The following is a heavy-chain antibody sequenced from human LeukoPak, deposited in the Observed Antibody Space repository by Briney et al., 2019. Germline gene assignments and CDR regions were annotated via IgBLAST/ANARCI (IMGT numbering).Heavy chain of an antibody. V-gene: IGHV3-48*01. Sequence: GGSLRLSCAASGFTFSSYSMNWVRQAPGKGLEWVSYISSSSSTIYYADSVKGRFTISRDSSKNMLYLQINSLRAEDTAVYYCARDRNYFEALHRSYWGQGTLVTVSS. CDR1: GFTFSSYS. CDR3: ARDRNYFEALHRSY. D-gene: IGHD3-10*01. CDR2: ISSSSSTI. J-gene: IGHJ4*02.